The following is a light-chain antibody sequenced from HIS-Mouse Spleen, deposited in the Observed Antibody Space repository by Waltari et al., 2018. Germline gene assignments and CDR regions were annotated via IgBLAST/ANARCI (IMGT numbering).Light chain of an antibody. V-gene: IGKV2-28*01. J-gene: IGKJ2*01. Sequence: DIVMTQSPLPLPVTPGQPASISCRSSQSLLHSNGYNNLDSYLQKPGQSPQLLIYLGSNRASGVPDRFSGRGSGTDVTLKISRVEAEDVGVYYCMQALQTPPTFGQGTKLEIK. CDR3: MQALQTPPT. CDR1: QSLLHSNGYNN. CDR2: LGS.